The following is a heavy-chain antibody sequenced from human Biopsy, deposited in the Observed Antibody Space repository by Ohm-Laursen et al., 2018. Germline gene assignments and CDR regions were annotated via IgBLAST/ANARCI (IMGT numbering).Heavy chain of an antibody. Sequence: WESLKISCKGSRYSFGNFWIGWVRQLPGKGLEWMGSIYPGDSDGKYSQSFQGQVTISVDASVSIAYLQWSSLKASDTAMYYCARSSAAGFYFYGMDIWGQGTMVTVSS. V-gene: IGHV5-51*01. D-gene: IGHD2-15*01. CDR1: RYSFGNFW. CDR2: IYPGDSDG. J-gene: IGHJ6*02. CDR3: ARSSAAGFYFYGMDI.